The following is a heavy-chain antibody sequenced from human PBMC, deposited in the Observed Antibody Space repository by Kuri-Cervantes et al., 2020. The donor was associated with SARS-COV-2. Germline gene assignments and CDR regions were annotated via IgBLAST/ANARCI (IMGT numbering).Heavy chain of an antibody. CDR1: GGSLTNYY. CDR2: ISHSGNT. J-gene: IGHJ4*02. Sequence: SETLSLTFGVSGGSLTNYYWTWTRQPPGKGLEWIGEISHSGNTKYRPSLESRVTISVDASKKQFSLKVTSVTAAETAVYYWARDRKSVGATEFDYWGQGTLVTVSS. D-gene: IGHD1-26*01. CDR3: ARDRKSVGATEFDY. V-gene: IGHV4-34*01.